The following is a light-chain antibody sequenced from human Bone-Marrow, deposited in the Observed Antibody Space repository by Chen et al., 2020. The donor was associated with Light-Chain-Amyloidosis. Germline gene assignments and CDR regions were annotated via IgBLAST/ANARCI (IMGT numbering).Light chain of an antibody. Sequence: NFMLTQSHSVSESPGKTVIISCTRSSGSIATNYVQWYQQRPGSSPTTVIYEDDQRPSGVPDRFSGAIDRSSNSASLTISGLKTEDEADYYCQSYQGSSQGVFGGGTKLTVL. J-gene: IGLJ3*02. CDR2: EDD. CDR3: QSYQGSSQGV. CDR1: SGSIATNY. V-gene: IGLV6-57*01.